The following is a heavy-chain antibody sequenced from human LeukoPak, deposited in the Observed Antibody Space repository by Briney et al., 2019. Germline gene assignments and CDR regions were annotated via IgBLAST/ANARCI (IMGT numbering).Heavy chain of an antibody. Sequence: SETLSLTCAVYGGSFRGYYWRWIRQPPAKGLDWIGEINHSGSTNYNPSLKSRVTISVDTSKNQFSLKLSSVTAADTAVYYCTRGSRITIFGVVLQYYFDYWGQGPLVTVSS. J-gene: IGHJ4*02. D-gene: IGHD3-3*01. CDR3: TRGSRITIFGVVLQYYFDY. CDR2: INHSGST. V-gene: IGHV4-34*01. CDR1: GGSFRGYY.